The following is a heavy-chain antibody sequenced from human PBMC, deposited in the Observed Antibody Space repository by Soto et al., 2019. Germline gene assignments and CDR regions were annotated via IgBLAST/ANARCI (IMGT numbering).Heavy chain of an antibody. CDR3: ASKKTGIRGPLRRSGSDY. D-gene: IGHD1-1*01. J-gene: IGHJ4*02. Sequence: ESLKLSCKGYGYPFTDYWIGWARQMPGTGLELIGLIYPGDSDTRYSPSFQGRVTISADKSISTAFLQWSSMRASDTAMYYCASKKTGIRGPLRRSGSDYRCQGTLVTVAS. CDR2: IYPGDSDT. CDR1: GYPFTDYW. V-gene: IGHV5-51*01.